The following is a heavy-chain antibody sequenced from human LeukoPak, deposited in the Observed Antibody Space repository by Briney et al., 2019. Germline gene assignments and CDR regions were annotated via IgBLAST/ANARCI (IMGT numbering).Heavy chain of an antibody. V-gene: IGHV3-48*03. Sequence: PGGSLRLSCAASGFTFSSYEMNWVRQAPGKGLEWVSYISSSGSTIYYADSVKGRFTISRDNAKNSLYLQMNSLRAEDTAVYYCARDIPNRVVVITTADYWGQRNLVTASS. CDR2: ISSSGSTI. D-gene: IGHD3-22*01. CDR1: GFTFSSYE. J-gene: IGHJ4*02. CDR3: ARDIPNRVVVITTADY.